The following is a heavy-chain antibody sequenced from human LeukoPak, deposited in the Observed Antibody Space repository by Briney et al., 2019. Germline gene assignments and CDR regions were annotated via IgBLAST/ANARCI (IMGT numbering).Heavy chain of an antibody. J-gene: IGHJ6*03. Sequence: LAGRCLRLSWAASGFASGFTFSDYAVSWVGQAPGKGPVWVAGVNGPGATTYYADSVRGRFTISRDNSKITLYLQMISLGADDTAVYFCAKAPATGEGYYFYYMDVWGKGTTVTVSS. CDR2: VNGPGATT. V-gene: IGHV3-23*01. CDR1: GFASGFTFSDYA. CDR3: AKAPATGEGYYFYYMDV. D-gene: IGHD7-27*01.